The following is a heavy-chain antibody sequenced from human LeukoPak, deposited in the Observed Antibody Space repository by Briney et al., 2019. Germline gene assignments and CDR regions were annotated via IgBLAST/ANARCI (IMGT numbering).Heavy chain of an antibody. V-gene: IGHV1-8*02. J-gene: IGHJ5*02. Sequence: ASVKVSCKASGYTFTDYFIHWVRQAPGQGLEWMGWMSPHSGNTGSAQKFQGRLTMTRDTSISTAYMELSTLSSEDTAVYYCVGVARWGQGTLVTVSS. CDR1: GYTFTDYF. CDR3: VGVAR. CDR2: MSPHSGNT.